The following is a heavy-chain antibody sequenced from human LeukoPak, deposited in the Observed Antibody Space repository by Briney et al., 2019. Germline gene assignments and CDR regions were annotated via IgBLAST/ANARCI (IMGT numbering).Heavy chain of an antibody. J-gene: IGHJ4*02. D-gene: IGHD1-26*01. Sequence: SQTLSLTCAISGDSVSSNRTSWNWIRQSPSGGLEWLGRTYYRSKWYHDYAVSVTGRISINPDTSKNQFSLQLKSVTREDTAVYYCAREDRGGNGHFDFWGQGTLVTVSS. CDR3: AREDRGGNGHFDF. CDR2: TYYRSKWYH. V-gene: IGHV6-1*01. CDR1: GDSVSSNRTS.